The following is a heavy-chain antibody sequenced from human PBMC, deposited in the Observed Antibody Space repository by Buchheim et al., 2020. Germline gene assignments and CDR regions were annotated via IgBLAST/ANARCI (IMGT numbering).Heavy chain of an antibody. CDR3: ASAASLVEQHVVGFAEYGIDV. D-gene: IGHD3-16*01. Sequence: EVQLVESGGGLVQPGGSLRLSCAASGFTFSSYEMNWVRQAPGKGLEWVSYISSSGSTIYYADSVKGRFTISRDNAKNSLYLRMSSLTGYYTAVYYNASAASLVEQHVVGFAEYGIDVWGQGTT. CDR1: GFTFSSYE. V-gene: IGHV3-48*03. J-gene: IGHJ6*02. CDR2: ISSSGSTI.